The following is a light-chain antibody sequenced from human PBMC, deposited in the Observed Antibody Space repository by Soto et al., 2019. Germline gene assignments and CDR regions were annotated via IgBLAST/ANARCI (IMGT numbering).Light chain of an antibody. CDR1: QSISNH. CDR3: QQSYSSPPT. Sequence: DIQVTQSPSSLSASVEDRVIITCRASQSISNHLNWYQQKPGKAPKLLIFAASSLQSGVPSRFSGSRSGPDFTLTIISLQPEDFATYYCQQSYSSPPTFAQGTKVAIK. CDR2: AAS. V-gene: IGKV1-39*01. J-gene: IGKJ1*01.